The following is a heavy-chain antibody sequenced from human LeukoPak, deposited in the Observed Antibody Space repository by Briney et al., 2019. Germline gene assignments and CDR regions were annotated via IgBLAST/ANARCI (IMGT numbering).Heavy chain of an antibody. CDR1: GFTLSYYY. J-gene: IGHJ4*02. Sequence: GVSLRLFCAASGFTLSYYYMSWLRQARGRGGEGGSYISSRRRNIYCGDSEKGRFTIHRDNAKNSLYLQMNSLRAEDTAVYYCARCRDFIDYWGQGTVVSVSS. D-gene: IGHD2-15*01. V-gene: IGHV3-11*01. CDR2: ISSRRRNI. CDR3: ARCRDFIDY.